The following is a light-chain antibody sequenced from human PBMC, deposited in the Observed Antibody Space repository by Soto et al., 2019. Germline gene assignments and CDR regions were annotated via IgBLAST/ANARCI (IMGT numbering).Light chain of an antibody. CDR2: GAS. CDR1: QSVSNN. CDR3: QQYNTWPRT. J-gene: IGKJ1*01. Sequence: EIVLTQSPGTLSLSPGERATLSCRASQSVSNNYLAWYQQKPGQAPRLLIFGASNRATNIPARFTGSRSGTDFTLTISSLQSEDFAVYYCQQYNTWPRTFGQGTKVDIK. V-gene: IGKV3D-15*01.